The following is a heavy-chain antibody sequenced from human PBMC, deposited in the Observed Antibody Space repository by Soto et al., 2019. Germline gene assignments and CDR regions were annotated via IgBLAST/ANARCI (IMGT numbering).Heavy chain of an antibody. CDR3: EKDRGTCWQWLIDHFDY. D-gene: IGHD6-19*01. CDR2: ISYDGTKT. CDR1: GFTFSSYA. V-gene: IGHV3-30*18. Sequence: QVQLVESGGGVVQPGRSLRLSCAASGFTFSSYAMHWVRQAPGTGLEWVAVISYDGTKTYYADSVKGRLTIYRDNSKNTETLQMTSLRDEETCVSYCEKDRGTCWQWLIDHFDYWGQGTLVTVSP. J-gene: IGHJ4*02.